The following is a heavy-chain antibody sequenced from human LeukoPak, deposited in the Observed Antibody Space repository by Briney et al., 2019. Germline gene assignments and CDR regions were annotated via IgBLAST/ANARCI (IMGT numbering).Heavy chain of an antibody. CDR2: MNPNSGNT. D-gene: IGHD3-3*01. CDR1: GYTFTSYD. V-gene: IGHV1-8*01. J-gene: IGHJ6*02. CDR3: ARRGFLEWLLYRGDYYYGMDV. Sequence: ASVKVSCKASGYTFTSYDINWVRQATGQGLEWMGWMNPNSGNTGYAQKFQGRVTMTRNTSISTAYMELSSLRSEDTAVYYCARRGFLEWLLYRGDYYYGMDVWGQGTTVTVSS.